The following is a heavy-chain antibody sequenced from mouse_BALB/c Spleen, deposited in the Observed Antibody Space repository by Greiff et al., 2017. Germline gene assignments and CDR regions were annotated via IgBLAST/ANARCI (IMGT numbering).Heavy chain of an antibody. CDR2: INPSTGYT. J-gene: IGHJ2*01. CDR3: ARGGYDSTGFDY. D-gene: IGHD2-4*01. V-gene: IGHV1-7*01. Sequence: VQLQESGAELAKPGASVKMSCKASGYTFTSYWMHWVKQRPGQGLEWIGYINPSTGYTEYNQKFKDKATLTADKSSSTAYMQLSSLTSEDSAVYYCARGGYDSTGFDYWGQGTTLTVSS. CDR1: GYTFTSYW.